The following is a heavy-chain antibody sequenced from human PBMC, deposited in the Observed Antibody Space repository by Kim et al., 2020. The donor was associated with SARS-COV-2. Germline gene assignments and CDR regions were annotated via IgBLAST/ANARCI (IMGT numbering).Heavy chain of an antibody. J-gene: IGHJ4*02. CDR1: GFTFSSYG. D-gene: IGHD3-22*01. CDR3: AKDLGGSYYYDSSGYCGLY. CDR2: ISYDGSNK. Sequence: GGSLRLSCAASGFTFSSYGMHWVRQAPGKGLEWVAVISYDGSNKYYADSVKGRFTISRDNSKNTLYMQMNSLRAEDTAVYYCAKDLGGSYYYDSSGYCGLYWGQGTLVTVSS. V-gene: IGHV3-30*18.